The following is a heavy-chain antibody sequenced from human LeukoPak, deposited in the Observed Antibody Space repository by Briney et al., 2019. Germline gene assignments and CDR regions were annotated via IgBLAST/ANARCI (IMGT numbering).Heavy chain of an antibody. V-gene: IGHV3-64*01. CDR1: GFTFSSYA. CDR2: ISSNGGST. CDR3: ARVTDQIDY. Sequence: GGSLRLSCAASGFTFSSYAMHWVRQAPGKGLEYVSAISSNGGSTYYANSVKGRFTISRDNSKNTLYLQMGSLRAEDTAVYYCARVTDQIDYWGQGTLVTVSS. D-gene: IGHD2-2*01. J-gene: IGHJ4*02.